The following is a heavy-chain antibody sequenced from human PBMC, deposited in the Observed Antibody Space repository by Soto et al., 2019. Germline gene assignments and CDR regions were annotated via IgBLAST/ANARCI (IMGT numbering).Heavy chain of an antibody. CDR3: ASLRYDDLWSGYVNGIKV. D-gene: IGHD3-3*01. J-gene: IGHJ6*02. CDR1: GGSMNSGGFS. Sequence: SETLSLTCTVSGGSMNSGGFSWTWIRQPAGKGLEWIGSVLHSGSTNYNPSLNSRVTISLDTPKKQFSLKLRSVTAADTAVYYCASLRYDDLWSGYVNGIKVSGRGTTVTVSS. V-gene: IGHV4-30-2*01. CDR2: VLHSGST.